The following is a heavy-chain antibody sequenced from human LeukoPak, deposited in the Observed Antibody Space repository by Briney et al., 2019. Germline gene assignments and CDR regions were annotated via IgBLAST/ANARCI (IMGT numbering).Heavy chain of an antibody. CDR3: ARLSIPIAVAGVFDY. CDR2: ISYDGSNK. D-gene: IGHD6-19*01. CDR1: GFTFSSYA. J-gene: IGHJ4*02. V-gene: IGHV3-30*04. Sequence: GRSLRLSCAASGFTFSSYAMHWVRQAPGKGLEWVAVISYDGSNKYYADSVKGRFTISRDNSKNTLYLQMNSLRAEDTAVYYCARLSIPIAVAGVFDYWGQGTLVTVSS.